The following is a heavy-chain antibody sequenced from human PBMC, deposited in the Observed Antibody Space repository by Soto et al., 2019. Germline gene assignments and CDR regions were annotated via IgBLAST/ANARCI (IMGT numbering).Heavy chain of an antibody. CDR1: GYSFTSYD. CDR2: MNPNSGNT. J-gene: IGHJ6*03. Sequence: ASVKVSCKASGYSFTSYDINWVRQATGQGLEWMGWMNPNSGNTGYAQKFQGRVTMTRNTSISTAYMELSSLRSEDTAVYYCARGRDVVVVAAMGYMDVWGKGTTVTVSS. D-gene: IGHD2-15*01. V-gene: IGHV1-8*01. CDR3: ARGRDVVVVAAMGYMDV.